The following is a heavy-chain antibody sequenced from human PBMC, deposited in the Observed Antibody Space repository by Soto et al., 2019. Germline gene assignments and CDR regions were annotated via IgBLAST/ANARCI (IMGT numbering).Heavy chain of an antibody. Sequence: EVQLLESGGDLIHPGGSLRLSCAGSGFSFSSYALAWVRQAPGKGLEWVSSISGNAATTSYAESVKGRFAISRDNSKSMLYLQMNSLRVEDTAVYYCARDRFRSASSCYFIWGQGTLVTVSS. CDR2: ISGNAATT. CDR3: ARDRFRSASSCYFI. CDR1: GFSFSSYA. D-gene: IGHD2-2*01. J-gene: IGHJ1*01. V-gene: IGHV3-23*01.